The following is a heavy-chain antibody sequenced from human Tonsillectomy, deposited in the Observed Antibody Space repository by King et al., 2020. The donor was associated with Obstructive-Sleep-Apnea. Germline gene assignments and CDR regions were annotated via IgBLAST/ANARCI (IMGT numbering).Heavy chain of an antibody. Sequence: LQLQESGPGLVKPSENLSLTCTVSGGSIRSYYWSWIRQVPGKGLEWIGYIFYTGSTKYNPSLKGRLSMSMDTSENQFSLRLSSVTAADTALYYCARAGEGVAGSGRVDYWGQGTQVTVSS. CDR2: IFYTGST. CDR1: GGSIRSYY. V-gene: IGHV4-59*01. J-gene: IGHJ4*02. D-gene: IGHD6-19*01. CDR3: ARAGEGVAGSGRVDY.